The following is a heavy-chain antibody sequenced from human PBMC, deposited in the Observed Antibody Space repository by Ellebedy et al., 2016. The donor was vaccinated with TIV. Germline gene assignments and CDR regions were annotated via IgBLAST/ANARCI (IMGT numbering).Heavy chain of an antibody. CDR3: VRCGGSTTGGLDV. CDR1: GYTFTTYD. D-gene: IGHD2-21*01. CDR2: ISVFYGQT. J-gene: IGHJ6*02. Sequence: AASVKVSCKASGYTFTTYDITWVRQAPGPGLEWMGWISVFYGQTNYARKGTGRMTMTRDTTPSTGHMERRGLRSDDTAVYYGVRCGGSTTGGLDVWGRGTTVTVSS. V-gene: IGHV1-18*04.